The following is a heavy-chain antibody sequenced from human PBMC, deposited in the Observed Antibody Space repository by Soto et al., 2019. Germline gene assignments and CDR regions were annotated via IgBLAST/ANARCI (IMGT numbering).Heavy chain of an antibody. J-gene: IGHJ5*02. CDR2: ISYDGTYI. CDR3: AVGYGGSRRNWFDP. Sequence: QVQLVESGGGVVQPGRSLRLSCLASGFTFRTYAMHWVRQAPGKGLEWVAGISYDGTYIYYADAVKGRFSISRDKSKNTRYLQMNILRAEDTAVHYCAVGYGGSRRNWFDPGGRGALVTGCS. V-gene: IGHV3-30-3*01. CDR1: GFTFRTYA. D-gene: IGHD4-17*01.